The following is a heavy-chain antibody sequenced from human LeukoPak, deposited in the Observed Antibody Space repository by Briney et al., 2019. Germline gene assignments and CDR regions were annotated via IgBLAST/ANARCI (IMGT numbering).Heavy chain of an antibody. J-gene: IGHJ3*02. Sequence: KPSETLSLXCTVSGGSISSYYWSWIRQPPGKGLEWIGCIYYSGSTNYNPSLKSRVTISVDTSKNQFSLKLSSVTAADTAVYYCARDPYDSSASAFDIWGRGTMVTVSS. CDR1: GGSISSYY. CDR2: IYYSGST. CDR3: ARDPYDSSASAFDI. D-gene: IGHD3-22*01. V-gene: IGHV4-59*01.